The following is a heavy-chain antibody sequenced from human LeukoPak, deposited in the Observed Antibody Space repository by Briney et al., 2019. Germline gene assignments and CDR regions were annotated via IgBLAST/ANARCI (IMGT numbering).Heavy chain of an antibody. CDR3: AKDSASYSGSFSWFFDY. J-gene: IGHJ4*02. V-gene: IGHV3-23*01. D-gene: IGHD1-26*01. Sequence: GGSLRLSCAASGFTFSSYAMSWVRQAPGKGLEWVSAIRGSGGSTYYADSVKGRFTISRDNSKNTLYLQMNSLRAEDTAVYYCAKDSASYSGSFSWFFDYWGQGTLVTVSS. CDR2: IRGSGGST. CDR1: GFTFSSYA.